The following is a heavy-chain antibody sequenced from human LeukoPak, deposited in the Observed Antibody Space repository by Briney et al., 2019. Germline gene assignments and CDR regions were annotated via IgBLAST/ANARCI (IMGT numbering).Heavy chain of an antibody. J-gene: IGHJ4*02. Sequence: PGGSLRLSCAASGFTFSSYWMSWVRQAPGKGLEWVANIKQDGSEKYYVDSVKGRFTISRDNAKNSLYLQTNSLRAEDTAVYYCAREWLGYSYGTRTPYFDYWGQGTLVTVSS. CDR1: GFTFSSYW. D-gene: IGHD5-18*01. V-gene: IGHV3-7*01. CDR3: AREWLGYSYGTRTPYFDY. CDR2: IKQDGSEK.